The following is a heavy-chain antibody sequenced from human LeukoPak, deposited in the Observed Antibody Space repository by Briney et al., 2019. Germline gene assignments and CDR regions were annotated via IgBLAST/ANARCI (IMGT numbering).Heavy chain of an antibody. CDR2: IYTSGST. CDR3: AREGGGSSSGEFDY. Sequence: SQTLSLTXTVSGGSISSGSYYWSWIRQPAGKGLEWIGRIYTSGSTNYNPSLKSRVTISVDTSKNQFSLKLSSVTAADTAVYYCAREGGGSSSGEFDYWGQGTLVTVSS. CDR1: GGSISSGSYY. D-gene: IGHD6-6*01. V-gene: IGHV4-61*02. J-gene: IGHJ4*02.